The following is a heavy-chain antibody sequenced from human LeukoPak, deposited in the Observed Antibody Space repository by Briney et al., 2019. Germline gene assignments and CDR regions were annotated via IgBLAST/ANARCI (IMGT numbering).Heavy chain of an antibody. CDR3: VGDYGDYEGTSDI. CDR2: IYYSGAT. J-gene: IGHJ3*02. V-gene: IGHV4-59*01. D-gene: IGHD4-17*01. Sequence: PSETLSLTCTVSGGSIRSSYWSWIRQPPGKGLEWIGYIYYSGATKYNPSLKSRVSISVDTSKSQLSLKLGSVTAADTAVYYCVGDYGDYEGTSDIWGQGTMVTVSS. CDR1: GGSIRSSY.